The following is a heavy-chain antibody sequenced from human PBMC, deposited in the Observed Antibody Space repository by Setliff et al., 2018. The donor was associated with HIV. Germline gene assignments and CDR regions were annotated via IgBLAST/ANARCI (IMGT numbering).Heavy chain of an antibody. V-gene: IGHV3-23*05. CDR3: ASIELAAMVPVDY. D-gene: IGHD5-18*01. CDR1: TFSVSEYA. Sequence: GSLRLSCAASTFSVSEYAMSWVRQAPGKGLEWVSAVSNTGRRTFYADSVKGRFTISKDNFENVVYLQMNSLRVDDTAVYYCASIELAAMVPVDYWGQGTLVTVSS. J-gene: IGHJ4*02. CDR2: VSNTGRRT.